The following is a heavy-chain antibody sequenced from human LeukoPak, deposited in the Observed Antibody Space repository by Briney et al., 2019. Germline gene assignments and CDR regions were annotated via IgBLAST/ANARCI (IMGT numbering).Heavy chain of an antibody. V-gene: IGHV5-51*01. CDR2: IYPGDSDT. CDR3: ARLPGEYYYYYYYMDV. CDR1: GYSFTSYW. Sequence: GESLKISCKGSGYSFTSYWIGWVRQMPGKGLEWMGIIYPGDSDTRYSPSFQGQVTISADKSISTAYLQWSSLKASDTAMYYCARLPGEYYYYYYYMDVWGKGTTVTVSS. J-gene: IGHJ6*03.